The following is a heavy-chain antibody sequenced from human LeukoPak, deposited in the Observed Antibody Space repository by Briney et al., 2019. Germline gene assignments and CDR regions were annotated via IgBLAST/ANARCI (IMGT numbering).Heavy chain of an antibody. D-gene: IGHD6-6*01. CDR1: GFTFSSYA. Sequence: GGSLRLSCAASGFTFSSYAMSWVRQAPGKGLEWVSVISGSGGTTYYADSAKGRFTISRDNSKNTLYLQMNSLRVEDTAVYYCAKGTAARPFDYWGQGTLVTVSS. V-gene: IGHV3-23*01. J-gene: IGHJ4*02. CDR2: ISGSGGTT. CDR3: AKGTAARPFDY.